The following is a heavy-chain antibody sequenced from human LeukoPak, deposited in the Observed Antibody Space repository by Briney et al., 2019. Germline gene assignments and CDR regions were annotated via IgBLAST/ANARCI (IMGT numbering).Heavy chain of an antibody. Sequence: PGGSLRLSCAASGFTFSNAWMSWVRQAPGKGLEWVGRIRSKANSYATAYAASVKGRSTISRDDSKNTAYLQMNSLKTEDTAVYYCTSLGTADYWGQGTLVTVSS. CDR3: TSLGTADY. V-gene: IGHV3-73*01. CDR2: IRSKANSYAT. J-gene: IGHJ4*02. D-gene: IGHD3-16*01. CDR1: GFTFSNAW.